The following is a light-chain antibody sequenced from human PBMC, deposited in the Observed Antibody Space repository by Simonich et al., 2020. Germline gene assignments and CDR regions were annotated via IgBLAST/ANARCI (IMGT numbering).Light chain of an antibody. CDR2: DVS. Sequence: QSALTQPRSVSGSPGQSVTISCTGTSRDFGGYNYVSWYQQHPGKAPKLLIYDVSKRPSWVPDRFSGSKSGNTASLTISGLQAEDEADYYCCSYARSYTLVFGGGTKLTVL. CDR3: CSYARSYTLV. CDR1: SRDFGGYNY. J-gene: IGLJ2*01. V-gene: IGLV2-11*01.